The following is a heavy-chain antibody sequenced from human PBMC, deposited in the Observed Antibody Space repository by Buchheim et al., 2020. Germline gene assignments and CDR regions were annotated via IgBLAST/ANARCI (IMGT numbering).Heavy chain of an antibody. D-gene: IGHD3-22*01. J-gene: IGHJ1*01. CDR2: IYYSGST. CDR3: ARDGDYYDSSGYAYFQH. Sequence: QVQLQESGPGLVKPSETLSLTCTVSGGSISSYYWSWIRQPPGKGLEWIGYIYYSGSTNYNPSLKSPATISVDTSKNQFSLKLSSVTAADTAVYYCARDGDYYDSSGYAYFQHWGQGTL. V-gene: IGHV4-59*01. CDR1: GGSISSYY.